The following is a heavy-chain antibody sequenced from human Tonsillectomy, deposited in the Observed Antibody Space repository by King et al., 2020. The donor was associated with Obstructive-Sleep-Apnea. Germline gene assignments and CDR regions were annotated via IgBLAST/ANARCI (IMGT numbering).Heavy chain of an antibody. CDR2: ISYDGSNE. D-gene: IGHD4-17*01. V-gene: IGHV3-30*01. CDR1: GFNFRNYS. Sequence: VQLVESGGGVVQPGRSLRLSCAASGFNFRNYSMHWVLHAPGKGLNWVALISYDGSNEYYADSVRGRFTISRDNSKNTLFLQLNSLRAEDTAVYYCARENGDYVDYWGQGTLLTVSS. CDR3: ARENGDYVDY. J-gene: IGHJ4*02.